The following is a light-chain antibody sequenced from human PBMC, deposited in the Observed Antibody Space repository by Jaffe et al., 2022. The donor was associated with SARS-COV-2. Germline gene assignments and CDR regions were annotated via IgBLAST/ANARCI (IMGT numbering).Light chain of an antibody. V-gene: IGKV3-20*01. Sequence: EIVLTQSPGTLSLSPGERATLSCRASQSVSSSYLAWYQQKPGQAPRLVIFGASSRATGTPDRFSGSASGTDFTLTISNLEPEDFAVYYCQQYGMSPYTFGQGTKVEI. CDR3: QQYGMSPYT. CDR2: GAS. J-gene: IGKJ2*01. CDR1: QSVSSSY.